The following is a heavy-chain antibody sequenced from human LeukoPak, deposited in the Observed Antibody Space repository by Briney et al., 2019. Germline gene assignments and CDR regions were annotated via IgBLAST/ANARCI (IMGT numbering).Heavy chain of an antibody. D-gene: IGHD3-9*01. CDR2: IKSKTDGGTT. V-gene: IGHV3-15*01. Sequence: GGSLRLSCAASGFNFDLYAMHWVRQAPGKGLEWVGRIKSKTDGGTTDYAAPVKGRFTISRGDSKNTLYLQMNSLKTGDTAVYYCTTEGILTGSVYFDYWGQGTLVTVSS. J-gene: IGHJ4*02. CDR3: TTEGILTGSVYFDY. CDR1: GFNFDLYA.